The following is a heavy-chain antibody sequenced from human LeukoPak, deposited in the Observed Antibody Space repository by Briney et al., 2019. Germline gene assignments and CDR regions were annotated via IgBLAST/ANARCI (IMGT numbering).Heavy chain of an antibody. J-gene: IGHJ6*02. V-gene: IGHV3-23*01. CDR1: GFTFSSYV. CDR3: AREIVVVGMDV. Sequence: PGRSLRLSCAASGFTFSSYVMSWGRQAPGKGLEWVSGTSGSGGRTFYADSVKGRFTISRDNSKNTLYLQMNSLRAEDTAVYYCAREIVVVGMDVWGQGTTVTVSS. CDR2: TSGSGGRT. D-gene: IGHD3-22*01.